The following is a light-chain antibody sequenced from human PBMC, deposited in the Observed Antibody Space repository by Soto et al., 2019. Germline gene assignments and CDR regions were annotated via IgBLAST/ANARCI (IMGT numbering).Light chain of an antibody. CDR2: KAS. CDR3: QQYNSYQYT. Sequence: DIQMTQSPSTWSASVGDRVTIICRASQSISSRLAWYQQKPGKAPKLLIYKASSLEGGNPSRFTGSGSETEFTLTISSLQPEDIATYYFQQYNSYQYTFGQGTKLEIK. V-gene: IGKV1-5*03. J-gene: IGKJ2*01. CDR1: QSISSR.